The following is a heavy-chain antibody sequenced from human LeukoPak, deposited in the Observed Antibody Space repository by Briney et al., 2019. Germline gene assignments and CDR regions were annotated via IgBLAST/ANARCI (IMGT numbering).Heavy chain of an antibody. CDR3: ATALIAAIDY. CDR1: GFTFTAYW. D-gene: IGHD6-6*01. CDR2: INSDGSST. V-gene: IGHV3-74*01. J-gene: IGHJ4*02. Sequence: PGESLRLSCAASGFTFTAYWMHWVRHVPGKGLMWVSRINSDGSSTTYADSVKGRFTISRDNAENTLYLQMNSLRVEDTAVYYCATALIAAIDYWGQGTLVAVSS.